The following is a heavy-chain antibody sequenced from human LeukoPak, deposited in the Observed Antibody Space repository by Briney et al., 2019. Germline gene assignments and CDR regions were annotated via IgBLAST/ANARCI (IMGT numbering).Heavy chain of an antibody. Sequence: ASVKVSCKASGGIFSSYAISWVRQAPGQGLEWMGGIIPIFGTANYAQKFQGRVTITADKSTSTAYMELSSLRSEDTAVYYCARVGRGIAAAFDYWGQGTLVTVSS. J-gene: IGHJ4*02. CDR3: ARVGRGIAAAFDY. V-gene: IGHV1-69*06. CDR2: IIPIFGTA. D-gene: IGHD6-13*01. CDR1: GGIFSSYA.